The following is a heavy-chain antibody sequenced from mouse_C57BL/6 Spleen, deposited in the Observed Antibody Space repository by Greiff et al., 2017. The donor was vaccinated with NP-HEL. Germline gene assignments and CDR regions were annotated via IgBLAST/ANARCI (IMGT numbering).Heavy chain of an antibody. CDR2: ISSGSSTI. CDR1: GFTFSDYG. D-gene: IGHD1-1*01. V-gene: IGHV5-17*01. CDR3: ARQGYYYGSSWYFDV. Sequence: EVKLMESGGGLVKPGGSLKLSCAASGFTFSDYGMHWVRQAPEKGLEWVAYISSGSSTIYYADTVKGRFTISRDNAKNTLFLQMTSLRSEDTAMYYCARQGYYYGSSWYFDVWGTGTTVTVSS. J-gene: IGHJ1*03.